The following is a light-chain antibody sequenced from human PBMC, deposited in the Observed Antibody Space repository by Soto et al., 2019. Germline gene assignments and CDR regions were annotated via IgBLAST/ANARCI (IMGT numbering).Light chain of an antibody. Sequence: QSVLTKPASVSGSPGQSITISCTGTSSDVGGYNFVSWYQQHPGKAPKLMIYEVSNRPPGVSNRFSGSKSGNTASLTISGLQAEDEADYYCSSYTSSTPLGYVFGTGTKVTVL. CDR3: SSYTSSTPLGYV. V-gene: IGLV2-14*01. J-gene: IGLJ1*01. CDR1: SSDVGGYNF. CDR2: EVS.